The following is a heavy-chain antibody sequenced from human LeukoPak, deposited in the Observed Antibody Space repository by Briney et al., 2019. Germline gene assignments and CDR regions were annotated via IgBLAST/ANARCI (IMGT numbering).Heavy chain of an antibody. CDR1: GYTFASYG. D-gene: IGHD3-10*01. CDR3: ARHYYGSGTYYHFDS. Sequence: WASVKVSCKTSGYTFASYGVSWVRQAPGQGLEWMAWISPYNGNTNYAQKLQGRVTLTTDTSTSTAYMELRSLRSDDTAVYYCARHYYGSGTYYHFDSWGQGTLVTASS. J-gene: IGHJ4*02. CDR2: ISPYNGNT. V-gene: IGHV1-18*01.